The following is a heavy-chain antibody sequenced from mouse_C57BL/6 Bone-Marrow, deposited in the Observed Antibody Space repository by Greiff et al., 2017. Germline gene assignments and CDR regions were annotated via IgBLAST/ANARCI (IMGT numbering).Heavy chain of an antibody. J-gene: IGHJ2*01. CDR2: INPNNGGT. V-gene: IGHV1-26*01. Sequence: VQLQQSGPELVKPGASVKISCKASGYTFTDYYMNWVKQSHGKSLEWIGDINPNNGGTSYNQKFKGKATLTVDKSSSTAYMELRSLTSEDSAVYYCARSGDGYPCFDYWGQGTTLTVSS. D-gene: IGHD2-3*01. CDR1: GYTFTDYY. CDR3: ARSGDGYPCFDY.